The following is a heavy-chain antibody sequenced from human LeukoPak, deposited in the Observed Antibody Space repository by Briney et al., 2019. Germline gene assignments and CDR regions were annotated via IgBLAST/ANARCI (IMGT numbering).Heavy chain of an antibody. V-gene: IGHV3-30*02. CDR3: TTITVASHFDY. J-gene: IGHJ4*02. Sequence: GGSLRLSCAASGFSFSSYDMYRVRQAPGKGLEWVAFIRYDGNNKYYADSVKGRFTISRDNSESTLYLQLNSLRAEDTAVYYCTTITVASHFDYWGPGTLVTVSS. D-gene: IGHD6-19*01. CDR2: IRYDGNNK. CDR1: GFSFSSYD.